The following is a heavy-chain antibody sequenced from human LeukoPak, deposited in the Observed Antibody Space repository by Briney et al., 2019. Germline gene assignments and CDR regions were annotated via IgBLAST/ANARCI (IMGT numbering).Heavy chain of an antibody. CDR1: GFTFSSCE. D-gene: IGHD5-18*01. CDR3: AREVGSYGYSSDTWFDP. J-gene: IGHJ5*02. V-gene: IGHV3-48*03. Sequence: PGGSLRLSCAASGFTFSSCEMNWVRQAPGQGLEWVSSISSSGSTRYYADSVKGRFTISRDNAKNSLYLQMNSLRAEDTAVYYCAREVGSYGYSSDTWFDPWGQGTLVTVSS. CDR2: ISSSGSTR.